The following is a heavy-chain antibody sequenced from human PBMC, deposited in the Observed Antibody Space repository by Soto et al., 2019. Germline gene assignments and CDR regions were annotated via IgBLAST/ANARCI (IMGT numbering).Heavy chain of an antibody. D-gene: IGHD2-8*02. V-gene: IGHV3-23*01. CDR2: ILVGGST. CDR1: GFICSSYD. Sequence: SLGLSCAASGFICSSYDMSWVRQAPGKGLEWVSTILVGGSTHCPDSVKGRFTISRDNSKNTVFLQMNSLTAGDTAVYYCAKATATGGGAFDICGQGTMVTVSS. J-gene: IGHJ3*02. CDR3: AKATATGGGAFDI.